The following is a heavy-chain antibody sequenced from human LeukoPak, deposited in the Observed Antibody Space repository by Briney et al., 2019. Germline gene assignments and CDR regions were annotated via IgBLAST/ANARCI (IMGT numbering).Heavy chain of an antibody. J-gene: IGHJ4*02. CDR2: ISAYNSAT. CDR1: GYTFTSYA. D-gene: IGHD6-13*01. Sequence: ASVKVSCKASGYTFTSYAISWVRQAPGQGLEWMGWISAYNSATKYAQKLQGRVTMTTDTSTSTAYVELRSLRSDDTAVYYCARDRSSSWYYFDYWGQGTLVTVSS. V-gene: IGHV1-18*01. CDR3: ARDRSSSWYYFDY.